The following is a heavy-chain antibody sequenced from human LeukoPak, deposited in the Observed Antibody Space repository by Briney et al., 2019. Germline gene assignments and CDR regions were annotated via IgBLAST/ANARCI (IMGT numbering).Heavy chain of an antibody. V-gene: IGHV3-23*01. Sequence: GGSLRLSCAASGFTFSSYAMSWVRQAPGKGLEWVSAISGSGGSTYYADSVKGRFTISRDNSKNTLYLQMNSLRAEDTAVYYCAKELKVAYYGSWSYYIVDYWGQGTLVTVSS. CDR2: ISGSGGST. CDR3: AKELKVAYYGSWSYYIVDY. D-gene: IGHD3-10*01. J-gene: IGHJ4*02. CDR1: GFTFSSYA.